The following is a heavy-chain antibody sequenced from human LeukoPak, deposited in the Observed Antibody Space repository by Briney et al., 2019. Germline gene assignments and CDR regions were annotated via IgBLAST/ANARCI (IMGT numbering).Heavy chain of an antibody. Sequence: GGSLRLSCAASGFTFSSYWMSWVRQAPGKGLEWVATIRQDGSQKYYVDSVKGRFTISRDNAKNSLYLQRNSLRAEDTAVYYCARDMSITMVRGVIQGPDYWGQGTLVTVSS. CDR2: IRQDGSQK. V-gene: IGHV3-7*01. D-gene: IGHD3-10*01. J-gene: IGHJ4*02. CDR1: GFTFSSYW. CDR3: ARDMSITMVRGVIQGPDY.